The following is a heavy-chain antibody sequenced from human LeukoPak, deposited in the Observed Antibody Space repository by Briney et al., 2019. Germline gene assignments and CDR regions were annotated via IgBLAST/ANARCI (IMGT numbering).Heavy chain of an antibody. CDR1: GGSTSSYY. D-gene: IGHD4-23*01. J-gene: IGHJ4*02. Sequence: SETLSLTCTVSGGSTSSYYWSWIRQPVGKGLEWIGRIYSSGSTSYNPSLKSRVAMSVDTSKNQFSLNLTSVTAADTAVYYCARDRTYGGNSGFDYWGRGTLVTVSS. CDR2: IYSSGST. V-gene: IGHV4-4*07. CDR3: ARDRTYGGNSGFDY.